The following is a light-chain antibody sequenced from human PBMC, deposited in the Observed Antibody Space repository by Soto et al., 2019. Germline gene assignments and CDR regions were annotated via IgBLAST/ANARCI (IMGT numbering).Light chain of an antibody. Sequence: DIQMTPSPSSLSASVGDRVTITCRASQSISSSLNWYQQKPGKAPKLLIYGVSSLQNGVPSRLSGSGSGTDFTLTISSLQPEDFATYYCQQNYRTPYTFGQGTKLEIK. V-gene: IGKV1-39*01. CDR2: GVS. CDR1: QSISSS. CDR3: QQNYRTPYT. J-gene: IGKJ2*01.